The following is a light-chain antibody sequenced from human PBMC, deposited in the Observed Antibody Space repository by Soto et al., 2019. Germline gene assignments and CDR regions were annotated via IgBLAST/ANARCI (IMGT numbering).Light chain of an antibody. CDR1: QSVSSY. J-gene: IGKJ4*01. CDR2: DAS. V-gene: IGKV3-11*01. CDR3: QQRSNWPLT. Sequence: EIVLTQSPATLSLSPGXRATLSCRASQSVSSYLAWYQQKPGQAPRLLIYDASNRATGIPARFSGSGSGTDFTLTISSLEPEDFAVYYCQQRSNWPLTFGGGTKVDNK.